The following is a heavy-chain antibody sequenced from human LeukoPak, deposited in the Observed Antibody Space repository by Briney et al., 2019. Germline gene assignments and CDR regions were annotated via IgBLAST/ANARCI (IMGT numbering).Heavy chain of an antibody. CDR1: GFTFSSYG. CDR2: IRYDGGSK. Sequence: PGGSLRLSCAASGFTFSSYGMHWVRQAPGKGLEWVAFIRYDGGSKYYADSVQGRFIISRDTSKNTLYLQMNSLKVKDTAVYYCAKDQDLYCSGGSCYSTLDYWGQGTLVTVSS. D-gene: IGHD2-15*01. V-gene: IGHV3-30*02. J-gene: IGHJ4*02. CDR3: AKDQDLYCSGGSCYSTLDY.